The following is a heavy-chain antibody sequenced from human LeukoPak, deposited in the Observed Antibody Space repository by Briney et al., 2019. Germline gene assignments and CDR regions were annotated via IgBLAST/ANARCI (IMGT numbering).Heavy chain of an antibody. V-gene: IGHV3-23*01. CDR3: ATNTYSSSWYVDY. Sequence: GGSLRLSCAASGFTFSTYAMSWVRQAPGKGLEWVSGISGSGNSTYYADSVKGRFTISRDNSKNTLYLQMNSLRVEDTAVYYCATNTYSSSWYVDYWGQGTLATVSS. CDR1: GFTFSTYA. J-gene: IGHJ4*02. CDR2: ISGSGNST. D-gene: IGHD6-13*01.